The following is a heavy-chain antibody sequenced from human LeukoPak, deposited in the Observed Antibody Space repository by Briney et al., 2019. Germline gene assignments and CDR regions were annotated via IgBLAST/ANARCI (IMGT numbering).Heavy chain of an antibody. J-gene: IGHJ4*02. CDR3: ARGTLEMATITSLDY. V-gene: IGHV1-69*13. D-gene: IGHD5-24*01. Sequence: SVKVSCKASGYTFSSYAISWVRQAPGQGLEWMGGIIPIFGTANYAQKFQGRVTITADESTSTAYMELSSLRSEDTAVYYCARGTLEMATITSLDYWGQGTLVTVSS. CDR2: IIPIFGTA. CDR1: GYTFSSYA.